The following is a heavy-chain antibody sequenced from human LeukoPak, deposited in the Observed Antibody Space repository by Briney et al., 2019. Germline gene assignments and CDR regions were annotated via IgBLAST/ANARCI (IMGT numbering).Heavy chain of an antibody. D-gene: IGHD2-2*01. V-gene: IGHV1-69*05. CDR1: GGTFSSYA. CDR3: AREYCSNTSCYFVEYFMDD. Sequence: GASVKVSCKASGGTFSSYAISWVRQAPGQGLEWMGGIIPIFGTANYAQKVQGRVTITTDESTSTAYMELSSLRSEDTAVYYCAREYCSNTSCYFVEYFMDDWGKGTTVTVSS. CDR2: IIPIFGTA. J-gene: IGHJ6*03.